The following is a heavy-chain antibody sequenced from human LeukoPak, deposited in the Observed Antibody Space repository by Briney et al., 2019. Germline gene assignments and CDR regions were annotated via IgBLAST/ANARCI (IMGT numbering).Heavy chain of an antibody. CDR2: IRSGGDT. J-gene: IGHJ6*02. CDR1: GFSVSKTY. V-gene: IGHV3-53*01. CDR3: ASRCRDYYYYYGMDV. Sequence: GGSLRLSCAASGFSVSKTYMNWVRQAPGKGPEWVSVIRSGGDTQYADSVKGRFTVSRDDSKNTLYLQMNSLRAEDTAVYYCASRCRDYYYYYGMDVWGQGTTVTVSS.